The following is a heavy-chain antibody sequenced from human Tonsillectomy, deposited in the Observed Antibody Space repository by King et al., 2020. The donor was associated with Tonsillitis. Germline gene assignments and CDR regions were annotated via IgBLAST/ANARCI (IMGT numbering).Heavy chain of an antibody. D-gene: IGHD6-6*01. Sequence: VQLVESGGGLVQPGGTLRLSCAASGSTFSTYNMNWVRQAPGKGLEWISYISDTSSHIYYADSVKGRFTISRDNAKDSLFLQMNSLRDEDTAVYYCATDTGRYIRSSAVVYWGKGTLVTVSS. J-gene: IGHJ4*02. V-gene: IGHV3-48*02. CDR1: GSTFSTYN. CDR2: ISDTSSHI. CDR3: ATDTGRYIRSSAVVY.